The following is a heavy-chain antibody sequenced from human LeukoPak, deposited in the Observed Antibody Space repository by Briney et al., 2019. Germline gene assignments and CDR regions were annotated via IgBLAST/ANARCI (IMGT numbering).Heavy chain of an antibody. J-gene: IGHJ4*02. CDR2: IYHSGST. V-gene: IGHV4-38-2*02. D-gene: IGHD3-10*01. CDR3: ARTQLYYGSGSSYFDY. CDR1: GYSISSGYY. Sequence: ASETLSLTCTVSGYSISSGYYWGWIRQPPGKGLEWIGSIYHSGSTYYNPSLKSRVTISVDTSKNQFSLKLSSVTAADTAVYYCARTQLYYGSGSSYFDYWGQGTLVTVSS.